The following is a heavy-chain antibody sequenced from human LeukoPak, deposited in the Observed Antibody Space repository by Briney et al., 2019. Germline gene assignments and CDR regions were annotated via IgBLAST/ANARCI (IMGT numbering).Heavy chain of an antibody. CDR2: ISTSSYT. CDR1: GFTFSSYD. D-gene: IGHD3-10*01. V-gene: IGHV3-21*01. CDR3: ARPSGSYYYDAFDI. Sequence: GGSLRLSCAASGFTFSSYDMNWVRQAPGKGLEWVSFISTSSYTYYADSVKGRFTISRDNAKKTLYLQMNSLRAEDTAVYYCARPSGSYYYDAFDIWGQGTMVTVSS. J-gene: IGHJ3*02.